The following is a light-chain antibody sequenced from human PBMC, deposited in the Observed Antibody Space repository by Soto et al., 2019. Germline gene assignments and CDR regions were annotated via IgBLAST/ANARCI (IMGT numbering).Light chain of an antibody. CDR2: EVS. J-gene: IGLJ1*01. V-gene: IGLV2-14*01. CDR3: SSYITTNSRV. CDR1: SGNIGNFNF. Sequence: QSVLTQPASVSGSPGQSITISCTGTSGNIGNFNFFSWYQQYPGKAPKLMIYEVSNRPSGVSDRFSGSKSGNTASLTISALQAEDEADYYCSSYITTNSRVFGTGTKFTVL.